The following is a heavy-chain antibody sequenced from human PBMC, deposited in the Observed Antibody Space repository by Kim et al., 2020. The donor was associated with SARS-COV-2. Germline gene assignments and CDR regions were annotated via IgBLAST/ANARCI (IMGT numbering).Heavy chain of an antibody. CDR3: TRVGEWSLKD. J-gene: IGHJ4*02. D-gene: IGHD3-3*01. CDR2: IRSKAYGGAI. Sequence: GGSLRLSCIASGFTFGDYALSWVRQAPVKGLEWVGFIRSKAYGGAIKYAASMKGRFTISRDDSKSIAYLEMNSLKTEDTAVYYCTRVGEWSLKDWGQGPLVTVSS. V-gene: IGHV3-49*04. CDR1: GFTFGDYA.